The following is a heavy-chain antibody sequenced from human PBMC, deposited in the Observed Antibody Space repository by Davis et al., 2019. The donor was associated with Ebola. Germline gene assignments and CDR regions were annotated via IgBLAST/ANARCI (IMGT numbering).Heavy chain of an antibody. V-gene: IGHV1-18*01. CDR3: ARGFGYSYVSLGCDY. Sequence: ASVKVSCKASGYTFTSYGISWVRQAPGQGLEWMGWISAYNGNTNYAQKLQGRVTITTDTSTSTAYMELRSLRSEDTAVYYCARGFGYSYVSLGCDYWGQGTLVTVSS. CDR2: ISAYNGNT. D-gene: IGHD5-18*01. J-gene: IGHJ4*02. CDR1: GYTFTSYG.